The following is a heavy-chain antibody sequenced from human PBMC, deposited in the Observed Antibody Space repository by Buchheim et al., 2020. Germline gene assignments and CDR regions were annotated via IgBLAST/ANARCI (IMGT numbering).Heavy chain of an antibody. Sequence: QVQLVESGGGVVQPGRSLRLSCAASGFTFSSYGMHWVRQAPGKGLEWVAVISYDGSNKYYADSVKGRFTISRDNSTNTLYLQMNSLRAEDTAVYYCAKDYYDSSGFFDYWGQGTL. CDR2: ISYDGSNK. V-gene: IGHV3-30*18. D-gene: IGHD3-22*01. CDR3: AKDYYDSSGFFDY. J-gene: IGHJ4*02. CDR1: GFTFSSYG.